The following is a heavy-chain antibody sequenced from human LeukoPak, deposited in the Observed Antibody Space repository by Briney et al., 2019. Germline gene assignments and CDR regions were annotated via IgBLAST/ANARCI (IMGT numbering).Heavy chain of an antibody. CDR3: ARVYSGSYDEGDY. CDR2: INPNSGGT. Sequence: ASVKVSCKASGYTFTGYYMHWVRQAPGQALEWMGWINPNSGGTNYAQKFQGRVTMTRDTSISTAYMELSRLRSDDTAVYYCARVYSGSYDEGDYWGQGTLVTVSS. V-gene: IGHV1-2*02. D-gene: IGHD1-26*01. J-gene: IGHJ4*02. CDR1: GYTFTGYY.